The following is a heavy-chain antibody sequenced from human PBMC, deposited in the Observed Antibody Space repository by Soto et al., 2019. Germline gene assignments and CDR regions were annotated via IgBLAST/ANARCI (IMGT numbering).Heavy chain of an antibody. CDR2: INAGNGNT. CDR3: ARATTIFGVVMPRDYYGMDV. Sequence: GASVKVSCKASGYTFTSYAMHWVRQAPGQRLEWMGWINAGNGNTKYSQKFQGRVTITRDTSASTAYMELSSLRSEDTAVYYCARATTIFGVVMPRDYYGMDVWGQGTTVTVSS. J-gene: IGHJ6*02. CDR1: GYTFTSYA. V-gene: IGHV1-3*01. D-gene: IGHD3-3*01.